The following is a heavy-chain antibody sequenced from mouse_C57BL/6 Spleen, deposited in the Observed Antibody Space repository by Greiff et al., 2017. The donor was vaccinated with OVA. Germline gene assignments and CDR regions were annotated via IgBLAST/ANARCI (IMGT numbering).Heavy chain of an antibody. CDR3: ARREKNHYFDY. J-gene: IGHJ2*01. V-gene: IGHV5-12*01. CDR1: GFTFSDYY. CDR2: ISNGGGST. Sequence: EVKLMESGGGLVQPGGSLKLSCAASGFTFSDYYMYWVRQTPEKRLEWVAYISNGGGSTYYPDTVKGRFTISRDNAKNTLYLQMSRLKSEDTAMYYCARREKNHYFDYWGQGTTLTVSS.